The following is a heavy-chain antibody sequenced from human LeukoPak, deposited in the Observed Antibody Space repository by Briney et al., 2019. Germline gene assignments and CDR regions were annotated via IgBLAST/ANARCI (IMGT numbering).Heavy chain of an antibody. CDR1: GFTFSTYS. CDR2: ISSSSSYI. V-gene: IGHV3-21*01. CDR3: ARDTSYYGDYGYFDY. J-gene: IGHJ4*02. Sequence: PGGSLRLSCAASGFTFSTYSMNGVRQAPGKGLEWVSSISSSSSYIYYADSVKGRFTISRDNAKNSLYLQMNSLRAEDTAVYYCARDTSYYGDYGYFDYWGQGTLVTVSS. D-gene: IGHD4-17*01.